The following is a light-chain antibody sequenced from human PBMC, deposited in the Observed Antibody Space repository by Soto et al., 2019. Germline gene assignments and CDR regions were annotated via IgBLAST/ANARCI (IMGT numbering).Light chain of an antibody. CDR1: QSVSSTY. V-gene: IGKV3-20*01. Sequence: EIVLTQSPDTLSLSPGERATLSCRASQSVSSTYLAWYQQKPGQAPRLLIYGASSRATGIPDRFSGSGSGTDFTLTISRLEPDDFAVYYCQQYDSSPRTFGRWTKVEIK. CDR2: GAS. CDR3: QQYDSSPRT. J-gene: IGKJ1*01.